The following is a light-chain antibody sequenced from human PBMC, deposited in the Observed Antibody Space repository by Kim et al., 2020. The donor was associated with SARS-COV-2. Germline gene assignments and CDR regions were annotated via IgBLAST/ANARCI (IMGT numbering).Light chain of an antibody. CDR2: GAS. J-gene: IGKJ2*01. CDR3: QHYNNWYLT. Sequence: VSPGDSAYLPCRASKSVSSNLPWYQQKPGQSPRLLIYGASTRAPGIPDRFSGSGFGTEFTLIISSLQSEDFAVYYCQHYNNWYLTFGQGTKLEI. CDR1: KSVSSN. V-gene: IGKV3D-15*01.